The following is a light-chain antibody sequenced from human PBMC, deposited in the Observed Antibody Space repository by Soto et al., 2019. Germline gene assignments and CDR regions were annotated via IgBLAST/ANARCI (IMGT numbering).Light chain of an antibody. Sequence: SYELTQPPSVSVSPGQTASITCSGDKLGDKYVYWYQQKPGQSPLLVIYQDTKRPSGIPERFSGSNSGNTATLTISGTQTMDEAAYYCQAWDSYPVVFGPGTKVTVL. CDR1: KLGDKY. CDR2: QDT. CDR3: QAWDSYPVV. V-gene: IGLV3-1*01. J-gene: IGLJ1*01.